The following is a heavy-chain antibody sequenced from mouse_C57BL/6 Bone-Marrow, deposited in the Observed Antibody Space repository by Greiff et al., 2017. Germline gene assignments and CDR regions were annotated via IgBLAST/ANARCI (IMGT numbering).Heavy chain of an antibody. CDR1: GYTFTSYW. CDR2: IDPNRGGP. Sequence: QVQLKQPGAELVKPGASVKLSCKASGYTFTSYWMHWVKQRPGRGLEWIGRIDPNRGGPKSTAKFQSTAPLTVDHPCSTAYMQRSSLTAEDSAVYSCARRRAMDYWGPGTSVTVAS. V-gene: IGHV1-72*01. CDR3: ARRRAMDY. J-gene: IGHJ4*01.